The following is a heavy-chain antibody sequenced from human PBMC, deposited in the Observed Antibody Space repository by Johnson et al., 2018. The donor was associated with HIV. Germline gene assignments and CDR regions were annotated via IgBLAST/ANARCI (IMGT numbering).Heavy chain of an antibody. Sequence: VQLVESGGGVVRPGGSLRLSCAASGFAFSSYAMTWVRQAPGKGLEWVSTISGSGGSTYYADSVKGQFTISRDNAKNSLYLQMNSRRDEDTAVYCCARDLGPSSIAASLIWGQGTMVTVSS. D-gene: IGHD6-6*01. J-gene: IGHJ3*02. CDR2: ISGSGGST. V-gene: IGHV3-23*04. CDR3: ARDLGPSSIAASLI. CDR1: GFAFSSYA.